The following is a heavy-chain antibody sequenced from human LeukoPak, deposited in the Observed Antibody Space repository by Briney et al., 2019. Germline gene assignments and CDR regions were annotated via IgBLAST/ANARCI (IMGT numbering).Heavy chain of an antibody. CDR2: IYYSGST. D-gene: IGHD2-8*02. CDR3: ARHSASFHILLVGWFDP. CDR1: GGSISSSSYY. J-gene: IGHJ5*02. V-gene: IGHV4-39*01. Sequence: SETLSLTCTVSGGSISSSSYYWGWIRQPPGKGLEWIGSIYYSGSTYYNPSLKSRVTISVDTSKNQFSLKLSSVTAADTAVYYCARHSASFHILLVGWFDPWGQGTLVTVSS.